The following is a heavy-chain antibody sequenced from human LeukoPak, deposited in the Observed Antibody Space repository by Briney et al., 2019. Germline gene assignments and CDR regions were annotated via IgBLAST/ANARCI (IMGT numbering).Heavy chain of an antibody. CDR2: IQNSGNT. Sequence: SETLSLTCTVSGAPISSGLYYWNWFRQPAGKALEWIGRIQNSGNTNYNPSLKSRVTISVDTPKNQFSLKLNSVTATDSAAYYCASSNWLRDANFDSWGQGTLVTVSS. CDR1: GAPISSGLYY. CDR3: ASSNWLRDANFDS. V-gene: IGHV4-61*02. D-gene: IGHD6-13*01. J-gene: IGHJ4*02.